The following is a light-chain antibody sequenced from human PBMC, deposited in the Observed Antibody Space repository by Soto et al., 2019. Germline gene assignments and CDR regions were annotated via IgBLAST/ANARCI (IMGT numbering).Light chain of an antibody. Sequence: DIQMTQSPSTLSASVGDRVTITCRASQNVDKWLAWYQQKPGKAPKLLIYDASTLESGVPSRFSGGGSGTEFTLTVSSLQPDDFASYYCQQYHTWVTFGQRTKVDFK. CDR2: DAS. V-gene: IGKV1-5*01. J-gene: IGKJ1*01. CDR3: QQYHTWVT. CDR1: QNVDKW.